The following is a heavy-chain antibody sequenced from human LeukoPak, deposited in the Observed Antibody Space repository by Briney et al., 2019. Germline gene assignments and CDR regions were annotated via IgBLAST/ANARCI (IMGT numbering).Heavy chain of an antibody. V-gene: IGHV3-23*01. J-gene: IGHJ4*02. CDR1: GFTFTTYA. Sequence: GGSLRLSCAAPGFTFTTYAMSWVRQAPGKGLMWSSPISGSGVSTYYADSVKGRFTISRDNSKNTLYLQMNSLRAEDTAVYYCAKAAGRGYNYGDYFDYWGQGTLVTVSS. CDR2: ISGSGVST. CDR3: AKAAGRGYNYGDYFDY. D-gene: IGHD5-18*01.